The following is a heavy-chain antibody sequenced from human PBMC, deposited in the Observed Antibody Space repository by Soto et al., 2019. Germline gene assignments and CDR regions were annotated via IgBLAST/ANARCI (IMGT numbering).Heavy chain of an antibody. J-gene: IGHJ3*02. Sequence: EVQLVESGGGLVQPGGSLRRSCAASGFTFSSYWMHWVRQAPGKGLVWVSRLNSDGSTTYYANSVKGRFTISRDNAKNTPYLQMNSLRAEDTAVYYCARARVSSRNQMDIWGQGTMVTVSS. D-gene: IGHD6-13*01. CDR2: LNSDGSTT. CDR3: ARARVSSRNQMDI. V-gene: IGHV3-74*01. CDR1: GFTFSSYW.